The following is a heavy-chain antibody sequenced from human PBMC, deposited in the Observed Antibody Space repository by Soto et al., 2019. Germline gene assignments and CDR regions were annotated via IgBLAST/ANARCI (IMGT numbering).Heavy chain of an antibody. J-gene: IGHJ5*02. CDR3: ARGRYIWGSYRFGGWFDP. Sequence: SETLSLTCTVSGGSISSYYWSWIRQPPGKGLEWIGYIYYSGSTNYNPSLKSRVTISVDTSKNQFSLKLSSVTAADTAVYYCARGRYIWGSYRFGGWFDPWGQGTLVTVSS. CDR2: IYYSGST. V-gene: IGHV4-59*08. CDR1: GGSISSYY. D-gene: IGHD3-16*02.